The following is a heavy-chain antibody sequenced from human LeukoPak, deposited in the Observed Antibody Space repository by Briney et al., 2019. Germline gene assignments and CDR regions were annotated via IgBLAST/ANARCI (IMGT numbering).Heavy chain of an antibody. D-gene: IGHD3-22*01. V-gene: IGHV3-23*01. CDR3: AKTGLTLIVGHCDY. CDR2: ISGSGGNT. J-gene: IGHJ4*02. Sequence: PGGSLRLSCAASGFTFSSYAMSWVRQAPGKGLEWVSTISGSGGNTYYADSVKGRFTISRDNSKNTLYLQVNSLRAEDTAVYYCAKTGLTLIVGHCDYWGQGTLVTVSS. CDR1: GFTFSSYA.